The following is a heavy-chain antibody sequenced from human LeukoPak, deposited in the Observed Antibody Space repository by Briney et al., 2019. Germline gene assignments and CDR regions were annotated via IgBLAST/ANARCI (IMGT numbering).Heavy chain of an antibody. Sequence: GGSLRLSCAASGFTVSSDYMSWVRQAPWKELEWVSVIYSGGSTYYADSVKGRFTISRDNSKNTLYLQMNSLRAEDTAVYYCARGGYTGPFDCWGQGTLVTVSS. CDR1: GFTVSSDY. V-gene: IGHV3-66*01. CDR3: ARGGYTGPFDC. CDR2: IYSGGST. J-gene: IGHJ4*02. D-gene: IGHD5-18*01.